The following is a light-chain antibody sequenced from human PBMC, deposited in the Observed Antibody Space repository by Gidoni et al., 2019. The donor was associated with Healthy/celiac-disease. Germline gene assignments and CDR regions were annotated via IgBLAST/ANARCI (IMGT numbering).Light chain of an antibody. Sequence: DIQMTQSPSSLSASVGDRVTITCRASQSISSYLNWYQQKPGKAPKLLIYAASSLQSGVPSRFSGSGSGTDFTLTISSLQPEDFATYYCQPSYRTPIPFGQGTRLEIK. CDR1: QSISSY. J-gene: IGKJ5*01. CDR3: QPSYRTPIP. CDR2: AAS. V-gene: IGKV1-39*01.